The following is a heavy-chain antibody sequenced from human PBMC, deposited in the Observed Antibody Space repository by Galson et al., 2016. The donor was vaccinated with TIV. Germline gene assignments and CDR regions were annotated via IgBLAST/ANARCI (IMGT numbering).Heavy chain of an antibody. Sequence: SVKVSCKASGDTFSMIVFNWVRQAPGQGLDWMGGINPLLGTVNNAQKFQGRVTFTADESRSTAYMELSSLKSGDTAIYYCATDRKTALDTYHAYYGMDAWGQGTAVIVSS. CDR3: ATDRKTALDTYHAYYGMDA. V-gene: IGHV1-69*13. J-gene: IGHJ6*02. CDR1: GDTFSMIV. D-gene: IGHD5-18*01. CDR2: INPLLGTV.